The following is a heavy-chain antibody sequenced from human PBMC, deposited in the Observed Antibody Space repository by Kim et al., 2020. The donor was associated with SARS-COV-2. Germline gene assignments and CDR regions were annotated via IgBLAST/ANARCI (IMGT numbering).Heavy chain of an antibody. D-gene: IGHD2-8*02. J-gene: IGHJ5*02. V-gene: IGHV3-74*01. CDR2: DGSTT. CDR3: TRDLVS. Sequence: DGSTTTYADSVKGRFTISRDNAKNTLYLQMNSLRAEDTAVYYCTRDLVSWGQGILVTVSS.